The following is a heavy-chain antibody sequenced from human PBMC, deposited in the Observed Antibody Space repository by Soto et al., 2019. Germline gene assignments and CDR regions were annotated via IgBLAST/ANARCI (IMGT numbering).Heavy chain of an antibody. CDR1: GGSISSSNW. J-gene: IGHJ6*02. CDR2: IYHSGST. CDR3: ARDWTRYSSGWYYGMDV. V-gene: IGHV4-4*02. Sequence: SETLSLTCAVSGGSISSSNWWSWVRQPPGKGLEWIGEIYHSGSTNYNPSLKSRVTISVDTSKNQFSLKLSSVTAADTAVYYCARDWTRYSSGWYYGMDVWGQGTTVTVSS. D-gene: IGHD6-19*01.